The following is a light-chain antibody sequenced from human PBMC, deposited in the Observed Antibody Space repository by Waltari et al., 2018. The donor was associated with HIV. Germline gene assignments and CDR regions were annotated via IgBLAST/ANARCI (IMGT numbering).Light chain of an antibody. Sequence: SSEMTQPPSVSVSPGQTASITCSGDTLGDKYPSWYQQKPGQSPVLVLYQDNKRPSGIPERFSGSNSGNTATLTISGTQAMDEADYYCQAWDSSTGGVFGGGTKLTVL. J-gene: IGLJ3*02. CDR3: QAWDSSTGGV. CDR1: TLGDKY. CDR2: QDN. V-gene: IGLV3-1*01.